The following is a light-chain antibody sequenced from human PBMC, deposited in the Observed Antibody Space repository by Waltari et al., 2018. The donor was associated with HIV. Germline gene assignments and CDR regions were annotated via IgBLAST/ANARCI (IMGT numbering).Light chain of an antibody. Sequence: QVVLTQSPSASASLGASVKLTCTLSSGHSNYAIAWHQLQPGKGPRYLMKLNSDGSHTKGDGIPDRFSGSSSGAERYLTISSLQSEEEADYYCQTWGTGIRVFGGGTKLTVL. CDR2: LNSDGSH. V-gene: IGLV4-69*01. J-gene: IGLJ3*02. CDR3: QTWGTGIRV. CDR1: SGHSNYA.